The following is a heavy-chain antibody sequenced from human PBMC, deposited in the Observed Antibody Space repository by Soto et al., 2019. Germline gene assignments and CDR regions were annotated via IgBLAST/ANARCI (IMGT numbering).Heavy chain of an antibody. CDR1: GFTFGDYA. V-gene: IGHV3-49*03. J-gene: IGHJ4*02. CDR3: TRALGGIAARPRPFDY. CDR2: IRSKAYGGTT. Sequence: GGSLRLSCTASGFTFGDYAMSWFRQAPGKGLEWVGFIRSKAYGGTTEYAASVKGRFTISRDDSKSIAYLQMNSLKTEDTAVYYCTRALGGIAARPRPFDYWGQGTLVTVSS. D-gene: IGHD6-6*01.